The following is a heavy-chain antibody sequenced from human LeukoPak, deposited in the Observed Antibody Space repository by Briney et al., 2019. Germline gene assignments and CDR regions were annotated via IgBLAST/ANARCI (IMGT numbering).Heavy chain of an antibody. CDR3: AKDSDAFDI. Sequence: GGSLRLSCAASGFTLSSYGMHWVRQAPGKGLEWVAVISYDGSNKYYADSVKGRFTISRDNSKNTLYLQMNSLRAEDTAVYYCAKDSDAFDIWGQGIMVTVSS. V-gene: IGHV3-30*18. J-gene: IGHJ3*02. CDR2: ISYDGSNK. CDR1: GFTLSSYG.